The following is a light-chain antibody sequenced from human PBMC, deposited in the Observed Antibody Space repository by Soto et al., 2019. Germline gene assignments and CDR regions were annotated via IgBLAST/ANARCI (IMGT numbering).Light chain of an antibody. J-gene: IGKJ2*01. Sequence: EIVLTQSPATLSLSPGERATLSCRASQSVSSYLAWYQQKPGKAPRLLIYDASNRATGIPARFSGSGSGTDFTLTISSLEPEDFAVYYCQQRSNWPPANTFGQGTKLEIK. V-gene: IGKV3-11*01. CDR2: DAS. CDR1: QSVSSY. CDR3: QQRSNWPPANT.